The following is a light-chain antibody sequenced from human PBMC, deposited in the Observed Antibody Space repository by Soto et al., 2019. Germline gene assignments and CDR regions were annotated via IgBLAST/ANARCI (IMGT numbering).Light chain of an antibody. Sequence: QSALTQPASVSGSPGQSITISCTGTTSNVGSYNLVSWYQQHPGKAPELMIYEGSKRPSGVSTRFSGFKSGNTASLTISGLQAEDEADYYCCSYAGNTYVFGTGTKLTVL. CDR1: TSNVGSYNL. CDR3: CSYAGNTYV. J-gene: IGLJ1*01. CDR2: EGS. V-gene: IGLV2-23*01.